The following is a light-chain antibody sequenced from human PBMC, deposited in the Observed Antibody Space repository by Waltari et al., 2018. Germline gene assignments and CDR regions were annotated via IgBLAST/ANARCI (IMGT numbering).Light chain of an antibody. Sequence: DIVMTQSQLSLSVSTGHPASLSCRSTESLRQSNGHIYLDWYVQNTGQSPQLMISLASKRASGVPDRFSGSGSGTDFTLKISRVEAEDVGVYYCLQVLQTPPYSFGQGTKLEI. CDR3: LQVLQTPPYS. CDR2: LAS. V-gene: IGKV2-28*01. CDR1: ESLRQSNGHIY. J-gene: IGKJ2*03.